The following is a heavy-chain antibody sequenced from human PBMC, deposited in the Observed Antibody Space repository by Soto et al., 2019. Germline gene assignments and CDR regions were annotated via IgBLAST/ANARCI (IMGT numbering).Heavy chain of an antibody. CDR2: ISWNSGSI. V-gene: IGHV3-9*01. CDR1: GFTFDDYA. CDR3: AKGPQWLDRDNWFDP. J-gene: IGHJ5*02. Sequence: GGSLRLSCAASGFTFDDYAMHWVRQAPGKGLEWVSGISWNSGSIGYADSVKGRFTISRDNAKNSLYLQMNSLRAEDTALYYCAKGPQWLDRDNWFDPWGQGTLVTVSS. D-gene: IGHD6-19*01.